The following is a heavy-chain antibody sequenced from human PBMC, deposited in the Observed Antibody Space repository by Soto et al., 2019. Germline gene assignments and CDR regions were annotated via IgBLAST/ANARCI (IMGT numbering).Heavy chain of an antibody. CDR3: ARAYDFCSGYYFGGDAFDI. CDR1: GYTFTGYY. CDR2: INPNSGGT. V-gene: IGHV1-2*04. D-gene: IGHD3-3*01. J-gene: IGHJ3*02. Sequence: GXSVKVSCKASGYTFTGYYMHWVRQAPGQGLEWMGWINPNSGGTNYAQKFQGWVTMTRDTSISTAYMELRRLRSDDTAVYYCARAYDFCSGYYFGGDAFDIWGQGKMVTVSS.